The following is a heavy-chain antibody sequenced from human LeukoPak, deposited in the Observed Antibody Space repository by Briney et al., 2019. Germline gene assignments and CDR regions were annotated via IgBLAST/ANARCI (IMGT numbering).Heavy chain of an antibody. CDR1: GGSISSYY. V-gene: IGHV4-59*01. CDR2: IYYSGST. D-gene: IGHD6-6*01. J-gene: IGHJ4*02. CDR3: ARGSWQLVVGFDY. Sequence: SEPLSLTCTVSGGSISSYYWSWIRQPPGKGLEWIGYIYYSGSTNYNPSLKSRVTISVDTSKNQFSLKLSSVTAADTAVYYCARGSWQLVVGFDYWGQGTLVTVSS.